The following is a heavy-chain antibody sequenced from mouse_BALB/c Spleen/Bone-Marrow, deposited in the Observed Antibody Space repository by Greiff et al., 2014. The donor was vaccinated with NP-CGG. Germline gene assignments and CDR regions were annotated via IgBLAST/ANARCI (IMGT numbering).Heavy chain of an antibody. J-gene: IGHJ2*01. CDR1: GYTFTDYY. V-gene: IGHV1-26*01. D-gene: IGHD3-3*01. CDR3: ARSRYFDN. CDR2: INPNTDGT. Sequence: EVQLQQSGPELVKPGTSVKMSCKASGYTFTDYYMMWVRQSHGKSLEWIGHINPNTDGTFYNQKFKGKATLTVDKSSSTAYMQLNSLTSEVSAVYYSARSRYFDNWGQGTTLTVSS.